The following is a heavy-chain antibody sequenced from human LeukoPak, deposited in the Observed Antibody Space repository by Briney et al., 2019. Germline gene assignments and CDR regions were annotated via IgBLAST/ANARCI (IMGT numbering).Heavy chain of an antibody. V-gene: IGHV4-30-2*01. CDR3: ARHEINFYYGSGPSGFDP. D-gene: IGHD3-10*01. Sequence: KTSQTLSLTCTVSGGSISSGGYYWSWIRQPPGKGLEWIGYIYHSGSTYYNPSLKSRVTISVDRSKNQFSLKLSSVTAADTAVYYCARHEINFYYGSGPSGFDPWGQGTLVTVSS. CDR1: GGSISSGGYY. J-gene: IGHJ5*02. CDR2: IYHSGST.